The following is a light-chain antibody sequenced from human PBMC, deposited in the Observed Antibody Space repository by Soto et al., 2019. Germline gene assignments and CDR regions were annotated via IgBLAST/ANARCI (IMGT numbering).Light chain of an antibody. V-gene: IGKV1-39*01. CDR3: QQSYRTPPIT. CDR1: QSISSY. CDR2: AAS. Sequence: DIQMTQSPSSLSASVGDRVTITCRASQSISSYLNWYQQKPGKAPKLLIYAASSLQSGGPSRFSGSGSGTDFTLTISSLQPEDFATYYCQQSYRTPPITFGQGTRLEIK. J-gene: IGKJ5*01.